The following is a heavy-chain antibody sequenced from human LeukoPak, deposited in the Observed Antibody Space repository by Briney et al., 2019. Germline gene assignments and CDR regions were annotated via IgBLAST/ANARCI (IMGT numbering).Heavy chain of an antibody. D-gene: IGHD6-19*01. V-gene: IGHV4-61*10. J-gene: IGHJ6*03. CDR2: IYYSGST. CDR1: GGSISSGSYY. CDR3: ARTTSSGCYTIPLCYYYYMDV. Sequence: PSETLSLTCTVSGGSISSGSYYWSWIRQPAGKGLEWIGYIYYSGSTNYNPSLKSRVTISVDTSKNQFSLKLSSVTAADTAVYYCARTTSSGCYTIPLCYYYYMDVWGKGTTVTISS.